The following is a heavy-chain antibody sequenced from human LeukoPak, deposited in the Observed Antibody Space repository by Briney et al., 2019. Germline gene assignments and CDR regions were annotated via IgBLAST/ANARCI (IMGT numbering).Heavy chain of an antibody. J-gene: IGHJ4*02. D-gene: IGHD1-26*01. Sequence: GASVKVSCKASGYTFTGYYMHWVRQAPGQGLEWMGIINPSGGSTSYAQKFQGRVTMTRDTSTSTVYMELSSLRSEDTAVYYCASQSGSYRDYWGQGTLVTVSS. V-gene: IGHV1-46*01. CDR2: INPSGGST. CDR3: ASQSGSYRDY. CDR1: GYTFTGYY.